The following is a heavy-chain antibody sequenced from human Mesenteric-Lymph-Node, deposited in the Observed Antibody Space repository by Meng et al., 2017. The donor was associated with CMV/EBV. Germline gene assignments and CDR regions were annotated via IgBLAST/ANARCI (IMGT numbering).Heavy chain of an antibody. D-gene: IGHD5-12*01. V-gene: IGHV3-66*02. Sequence: GESLKISCVLSGFSVSSNYLNWVRQIPGKGLEWVSLIDSGGSTYNADSVKGRFTISRDNFKNTMYLQMNSLRVDDTAVYYCARGRVDGIYYYHGMDVWGQGTTVTVSS. CDR2: IDSGGST. J-gene: IGHJ6*02. CDR1: GFSVSSNY. CDR3: ARGRVDGIYYYHGMDV.